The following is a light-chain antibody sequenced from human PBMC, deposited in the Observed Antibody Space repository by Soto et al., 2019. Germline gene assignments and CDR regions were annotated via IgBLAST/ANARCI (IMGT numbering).Light chain of an antibody. CDR2: LEVSGSY. J-gene: IGLJ2*01. CDR3: ETWDNNLLV. Sequence: QLVLTQSSSASASLGSSVKLTCTLSSGHSSYIIAWHQQQPGQAPRYLMKLEVSGSYTKGLGVPDRFSGSSSGADRYLSISNLKFEDEYYYYCETWDNNLLVFGGGTKLTVL. V-gene: IGLV4-60*02. CDR1: SGHSSYI.